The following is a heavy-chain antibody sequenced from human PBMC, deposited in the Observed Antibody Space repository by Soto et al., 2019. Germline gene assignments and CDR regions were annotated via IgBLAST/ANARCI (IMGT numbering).Heavy chain of an antibody. J-gene: IGHJ4*01. CDR2: LSYSGSA. CDR3: ATLTLAAYFDS. V-gene: IGHV4-59*11. Sequence: KTSETLSLTCNVSGDSISTHYWSWIRQPPGKGLEWIGYLSYSGSANYNPSLESRVTISVDTSKNQVSLKLHSVTAADTAVYYCATLTLAAYFDSW. D-gene: IGHD6-19*01. CDR1: GDSISTHY.